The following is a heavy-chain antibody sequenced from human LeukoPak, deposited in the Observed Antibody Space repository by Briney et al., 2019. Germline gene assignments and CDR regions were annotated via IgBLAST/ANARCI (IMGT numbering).Heavy chain of an antibody. D-gene: IGHD1-26*01. CDR1: GFTFSSSA. CDR3: AKDGGGSPYYFDY. Sequence: GASLRLSCAASGFTFSSSAMSCARQAPGKGLEWVSAISGSGGSTYYADSVKGRFTISRDNSKSTLYLQMNSLRAEDTAVYYCAKDGGGSPYYFDYWGQGTLVTVSS. J-gene: IGHJ4*02. V-gene: IGHV3-23*01. CDR2: ISGSGGST.